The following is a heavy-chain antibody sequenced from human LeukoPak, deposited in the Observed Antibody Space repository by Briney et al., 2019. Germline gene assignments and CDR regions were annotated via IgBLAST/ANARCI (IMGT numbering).Heavy chain of an antibody. J-gene: IGHJ4*02. CDR1: GFTFSSYA. CDR2: ISGSGGST. CDR3: AKDLDYYDSSGYSFDY. D-gene: IGHD3-22*01. V-gene: IGHV3-23*01. Sequence: GGSLRLSCAASGFTFSSYAMSWDRQAPGKGLEWVSAISGSGGSTYYANSVKGRFTISRDNSKNTLYLQMNSLRAEDTAVYYCAKDLDYYDSSGYSFDYWGQGTLVTVSS.